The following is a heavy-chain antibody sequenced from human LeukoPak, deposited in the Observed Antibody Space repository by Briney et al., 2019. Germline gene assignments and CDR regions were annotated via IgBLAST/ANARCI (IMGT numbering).Heavy chain of an antibody. CDR2: IRQDGSEK. CDR3: ARDGTAAGLYFDL. CDR1: GFTFTDYW. Sequence: SGGSLRLSCEVSGFTFTDYWMNWVRQAPGKGPEWVASIRQDGSEKIYVDSVKGRFTTSRDNTKNSLSLQLNGLRAEDTAVYYCARDGTAAGLYFDLWGQGTLVTVSS. J-gene: IGHJ4*01. D-gene: IGHD6-13*01. V-gene: IGHV3-7*01.